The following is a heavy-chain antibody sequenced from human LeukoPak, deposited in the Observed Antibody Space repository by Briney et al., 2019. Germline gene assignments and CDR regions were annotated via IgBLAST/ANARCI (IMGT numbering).Heavy chain of an antibody. D-gene: IGHD5-18*01. CDR3: AREDTAIPWEY. CDR1: GFTFSSYS. J-gene: IGHJ4*02. V-gene: IGHV3-21*01. Sequence: RTGGSLRLSCAASGFTFSSYSMNWVSQDPGKGLEWVSSISSSSSYIYYADSVKGRFTISRDNAKNSLYLQMNSLRAEDTAVYYCAREDTAIPWEYWGQGALVTVSS. CDR2: ISSSSSYI.